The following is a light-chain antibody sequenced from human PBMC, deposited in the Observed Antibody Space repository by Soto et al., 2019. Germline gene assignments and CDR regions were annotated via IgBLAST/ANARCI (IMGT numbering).Light chain of an antibody. V-gene: IGKV3-20*01. J-gene: IGKJ1*01. Sequence: EIVLTQSPGTLSLSPGERATLSCRASQSVSSSCLAWYQQKPGQAPRLLIYGASSRATGIPDRFSGSGSGTDFTLTISRLEPEDFAVYYCQQYGSSPSFGQGTKVDIK. CDR3: QQYGSSPS. CDR1: QSVSSSC. CDR2: GAS.